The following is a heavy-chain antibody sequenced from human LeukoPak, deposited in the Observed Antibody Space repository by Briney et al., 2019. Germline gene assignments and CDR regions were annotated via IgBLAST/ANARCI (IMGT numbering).Heavy chain of an antibody. CDR1: GFTFSSYW. D-gene: IGHD5-12*01. V-gene: IGHV3-7*03. Sequence: GGSLRLSCAASGFTFSSYWMSWVRQAPGKGLEWVANVKQDGSEKYYVDSVKGRFTISRDNAKNSLYLQMNSLRAEDTAVYYCARDYGGYSGYDYDPSYFDYWGQGTLVTVSS. J-gene: IGHJ4*02. CDR2: VKQDGSEK. CDR3: ARDYGGYSGYDYDPSYFDY.